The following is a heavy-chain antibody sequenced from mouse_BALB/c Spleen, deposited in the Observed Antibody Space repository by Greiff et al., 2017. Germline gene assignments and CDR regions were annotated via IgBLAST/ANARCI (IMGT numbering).Heavy chain of an antibody. J-gene: IGHJ4*01. CDR1: GFNIKDTY. D-gene: IGHD2-14*01. Sequence: VQLQQSGAELVKPGASVKLSCTASGFNIKDTYMHWVKQRPEQGLEWIGRIDPANGNTKYDPKFQGKATITADTSSNTAYPQLSSLTSEDTAVYYCARVGVHYAMEYWGQGTSVTVSS. CDR3: ARVGVHYAMEY. V-gene: IGHV14-3*02. CDR2: IDPANGNT.